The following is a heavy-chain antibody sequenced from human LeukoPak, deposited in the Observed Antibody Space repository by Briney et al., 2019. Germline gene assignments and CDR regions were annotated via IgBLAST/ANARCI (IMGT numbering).Heavy chain of an antibody. J-gene: IGHJ4*02. Sequence: GGSLRLSCAASGFTFSSYSMNWVRQAPGKGLEWVSSISSSSSYIYYADSVKGRFTISRDNAKNSLYLQMNSLRAEDTAVYYCARDQLTQKHLYDYVWGSYSIDYWGQGTLVTVSS. CDR2: ISSSSSYI. CDR1: GFTFSSYS. V-gene: IGHV3-21*01. D-gene: IGHD3-16*01. CDR3: ARDQLTQKHLYDYVWGSYSIDY.